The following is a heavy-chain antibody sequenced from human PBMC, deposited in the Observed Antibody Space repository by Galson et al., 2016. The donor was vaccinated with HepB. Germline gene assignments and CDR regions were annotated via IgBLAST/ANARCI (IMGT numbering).Heavy chain of an antibody. CDR3: ARVPDYSPTFFDY. V-gene: IGHV3-53*01. CDR1: AFNIRKNY. J-gene: IGHJ4*02. Sequence: SLRLSCAASAFNIRKNYLSWVRQAPWQGLEWVLTIYSDTSTYYADSVKGRFTISRDNSKNTLYLQMNSLRAEDTAIYYCARVPDYSPTFFDYWGQGTLVTVSS. D-gene: IGHD3-9*01. CDR2: IYSDTST.